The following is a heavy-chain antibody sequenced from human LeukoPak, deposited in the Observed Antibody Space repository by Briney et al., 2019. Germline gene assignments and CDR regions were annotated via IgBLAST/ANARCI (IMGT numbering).Heavy chain of an antibody. Sequence: GASVKVSCKASGYTFTGYYMHWVRQAPGQGLEWMGWINPNSGGTNYAQKFQGRATMTRDTSISTAYMELSRLRSEDTAVYYCARGPRMVAIPFDYWGQGTLVTVSS. CDR3: ARGPRMVAIPFDY. CDR2: INPNSGGT. V-gene: IGHV1-2*02. J-gene: IGHJ4*02. CDR1: GYTFTGYY. D-gene: IGHD4/OR15-4a*01.